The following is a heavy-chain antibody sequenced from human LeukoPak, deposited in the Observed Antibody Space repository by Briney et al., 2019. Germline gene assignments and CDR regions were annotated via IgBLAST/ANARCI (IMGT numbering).Heavy chain of an antibody. Sequence: PGGSLRLSCAASGFTFSSYSMNWVRQAPGKGLEWVSSISSSSSYIYYADSVKGRFTISRDNAKNTLYLQMNTLRAEDTAVYYCARDPGWRGYDSEMGFDYWGQGTLVTVSS. V-gene: IGHV3-21*04. CDR3: ARDPGWRGYDSEMGFDY. D-gene: IGHD5-12*01. CDR2: ISSSSSYI. J-gene: IGHJ4*02. CDR1: GFTFSSYS.